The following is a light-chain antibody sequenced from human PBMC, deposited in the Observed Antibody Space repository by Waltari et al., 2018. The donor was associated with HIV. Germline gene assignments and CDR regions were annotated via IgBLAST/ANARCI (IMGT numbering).Light chain of an antibody. CDR2: VAS. Sequence: DIQMTQSPSSLSASVGDRVTITCRATQRISNYLNWYQQRPGKAPKLLISVASSLQSGVPSRFSGSGSGTDFTLTTSSLQPEDFATYYCQQSHSTPLTFGPGTRVDIK. CDR1: QRISNY. J-gene: IGKJ3*01. V-gene: IGKV1-39*01. CDR3: QQSHSTPLT.